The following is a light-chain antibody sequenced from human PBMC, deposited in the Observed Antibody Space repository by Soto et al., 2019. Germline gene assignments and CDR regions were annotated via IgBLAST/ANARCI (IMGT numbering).Light chain of an antibody. CDR2: KNN. V-gene: IGLV1-47*01. Sequence: QPALTQPPSASGTPGQRVTISCSGSSSNIGSNYVCWYQQLPGTAPKLLIYKNNQRPSGVPDRLSGSKSGTSASLAISGLRSEDEADYYCAAWDDSLSGYVFGTGTKVTVL. CDR3: AAWDDSLSGYV. J-gene: IGLJ1*01. CDR1: SSNIGSNY.